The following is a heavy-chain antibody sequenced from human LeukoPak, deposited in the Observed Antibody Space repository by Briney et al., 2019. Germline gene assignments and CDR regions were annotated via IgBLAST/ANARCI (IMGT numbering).Heavy chain of an antibody. D-gene: IGHD1-14*01. CDR3: AKRNPPDFDY. J-gene: IGHJ4*02. Sequence: GGSLRLXCAASGFTFSRYGMHWVRQAPGKGLEWVAFIRYDGSNKYYADSVKGRFTISRDNSKNTLYLQMNSLRAEDTAVYYCAKRNPPDFDYWGQGTLVTVSS. V-gene: IGHV3-30*02. CDR2: IRYDGSNK. CDR1: GFTFSRYG.